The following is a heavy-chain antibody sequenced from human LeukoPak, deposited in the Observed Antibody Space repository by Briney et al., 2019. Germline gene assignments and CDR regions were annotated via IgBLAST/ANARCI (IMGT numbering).Heavy chain of an antibody. J-gene: IGHJ5*02. CDR3: ARGPPLFDP. Sequence: PGGSLRLSCVGSGFTFSSYTMNWVRQTPGQGLEWISYIDISGESVYYADSVKGRFTSFRDNAKNSLYLHMNSLRVEDTALYYCARGPPLFDPWGQGTLVTVSS. V-gene: IGHV3-48*01. CDR1: GFTFSSYT. CDR2: IDISGESV.